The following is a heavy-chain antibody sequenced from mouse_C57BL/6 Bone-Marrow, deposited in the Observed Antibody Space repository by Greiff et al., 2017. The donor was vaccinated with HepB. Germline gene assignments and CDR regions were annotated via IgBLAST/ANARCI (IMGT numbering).Heavy chain of an antibody. V-gene: IGHV5-17*01. CDR2: ISSGSSTI. D-gene: IGHD1-1*01. Sequence: EVKLQESGGGLVKPGGSLKLSCAASGFTFSDYGMHWVRQAPEKGLEWVAYISSGSSTIYYADTVKGRFTISRDNAKNTLFLQMTSLRSEDTAMYYCARREYYYGSSLDYWGQGTTLTVSS. CDR3: ARREYYYGSSLDY. J-gene: IGHJ2*01. CDR1: GFTFSDYG.